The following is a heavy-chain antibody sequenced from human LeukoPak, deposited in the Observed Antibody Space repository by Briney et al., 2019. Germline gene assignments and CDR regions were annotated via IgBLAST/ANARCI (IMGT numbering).Heavy chain of an antibody. D-gene: IGHD3-10*01. V-gene: IGHV1-2*04. CDR1: GYTFTSYG. Sequence: GASVKVSCKASGYTFTSYGISWVRQAPGQGLEWMGWINPNSGGTNYAQKFQGWVTMTRDTSISTAYMELSRLRSDDTAVYYCARGESSGSLFYYYYYGMDVWGQGTTVTVSS. CDR2: INPNSGGT. J-gene: IGHJ6*02. CDR3: ARGESSGSLFYYYYYGMDV.